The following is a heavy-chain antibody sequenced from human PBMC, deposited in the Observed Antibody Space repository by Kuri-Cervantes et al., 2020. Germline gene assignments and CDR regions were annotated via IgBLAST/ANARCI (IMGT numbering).Heavy chain of an antibody. CDR3: ASAYYGSGSPIYGMDV. J-gene: IGHJ6*02. V-gene: IGHV1-3*01. Sequence: ASVKVSCKASGYTFTSYAMHWVRQAPGQRLEWMGWINAGNGNTKYSQKFQGRVTITRDTSASTAYMELSSLRSDDTAVYYCASAYYGSGSPIYGMDVWGQGTTVTVSS. CDR2: INAGNGNT. D-gene: IGHD3-10*01. CDR1: GYTFTSYA.